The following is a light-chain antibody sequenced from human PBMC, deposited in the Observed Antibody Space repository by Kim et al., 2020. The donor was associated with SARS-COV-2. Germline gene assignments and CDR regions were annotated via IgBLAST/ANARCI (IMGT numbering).Light chain of an antibody. CDR1: KLGDKY. V-gene: IGLV3-1*01. J-gene: IGLJ2*01. CDR3: QAWDSSTEVV. CDR2: QDS. Sequence: SPGQTARLTCSGDKLGDKYACWYQQKPGQSPVLVIYQDSKRPSGIPERFSGSNSGNTATLTISGTQAMDEADYYCQAWDSSTEVVFGGGTQLTVL.